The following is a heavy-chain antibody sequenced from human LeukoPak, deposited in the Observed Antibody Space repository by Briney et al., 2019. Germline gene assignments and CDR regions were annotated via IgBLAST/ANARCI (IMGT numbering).Heavy chain of an antibody. J-gene: IGHJ4*02. Sequence: GESLKISCKGSGYRFTSYWIGWARQMPGKGLEWMGIIYPGDSDTRYSPSFQGQVTISADKSISTAYLQWSSLKASDSAIYYCARPSFSSGWTGFDYWGQGTLVTVSS. CDR1: GYRFTSYW. V-gene: IGHV5-51*01. CDR3: ARPSFSSGWTGFDY. CDR2: IYPGDSDT. D-gene: IGHD6-19*01.